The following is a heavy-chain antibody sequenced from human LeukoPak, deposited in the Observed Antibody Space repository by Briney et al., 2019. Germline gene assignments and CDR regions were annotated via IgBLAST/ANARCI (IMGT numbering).Heavy chain of an antibody. J-gene: IGHJ4*02. Sequence: GGSLRLSCAASGFTFSSYAMSWVRQAPGKGLEWVSSISNSGGRTFYTDSVKGRFTISRDNAKNTLYLQMNSLRTDDTAVYYCARGEMVQVYWGQGTLVTVSS. CDR2: ISNSGGRT. D-gene: IGHD5-24*01. V-gene: IGHV3-23*01. CDR3: ARGEMVQVY. CDR1: GFTFSSYA.